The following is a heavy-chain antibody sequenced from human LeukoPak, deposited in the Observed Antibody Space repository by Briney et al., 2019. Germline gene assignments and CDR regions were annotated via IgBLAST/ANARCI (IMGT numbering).Heavy chain of an antibody. Sequence: PGGSLRLSCAASGFTFSSYAMSWVRQAPGKGLEWVSVISGSGGSTSYADSVKGRFTISRDNSMNTLYLQMNSLRAEDTAVYYCAKSHISSGWYYENYYYYMDVWGKGTTVTVSS. D-gene: IGHD6-19*01. J-gene: IGHJ6*03. CDR3: AKSHISSGWYYENYYYYMDV. CDR2: ISGSGGST. V-gene: IGHV3-23*01. CDR1: GFTFSSYA.